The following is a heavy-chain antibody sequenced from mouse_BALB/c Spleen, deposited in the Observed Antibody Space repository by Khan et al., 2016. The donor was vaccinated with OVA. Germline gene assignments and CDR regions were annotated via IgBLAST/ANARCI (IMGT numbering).Heavy chain of an antibody. CDR1: GFTFSAYS. CDR3: ASHLTGSFAC. J-gene: IGHJ3*01. D-gene: IGHD4-1*01. CDR2: ISSGADYT. V-gene: IGHV5-6*01. Sequence: EVELVESGGDLVKPGGSLKLSCAASGFTFSAYSMSWVRQTPDKRLEWVATISSGADYTYYPDGVKGRFTISRDNAKNTLYLQMSSLKSEDTAMYYCASHLTGSFACWGQGTLVTVSA.